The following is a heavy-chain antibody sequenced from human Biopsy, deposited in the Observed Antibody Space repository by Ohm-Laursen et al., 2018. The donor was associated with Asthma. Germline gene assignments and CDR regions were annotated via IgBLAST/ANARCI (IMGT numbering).Heavy chain of an antibody. V-gene: IGHV1-18*01. J-gene: IGHJ6*02. CDR3: ARAVDYSHYYGIDV. D-gene: IGHD3-10*01. Sequence: ATEKISCKTSGYTFNSAGITWVRQAPGQGLEWMGWISVYNGNTKVAQKLQDRVTLITDTSTSTAYMELRSLRSDDTAVYFCARAVDYSHYYGIDVWGQGTTVTVS. CDR1: GYTFNSAG. CDR2: ISVYNGNT.